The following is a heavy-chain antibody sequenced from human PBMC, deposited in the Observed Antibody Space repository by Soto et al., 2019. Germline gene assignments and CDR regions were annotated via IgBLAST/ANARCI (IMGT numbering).Heavy chain of an antibody. J-gene: IGHJ6*02. V-gene: IGHV3-74*01. CDR2: ISNDGSNT. Sequence: EVQLVESGGGLVQPGGSLRLSCAASGHTISSYWMHWGRQAPGKGLVWVARISNDGSNTNYADSVRGRFTISRDNAKSTLYLQMNSLRHEDRAVYYSPRHSVPYGLDVWDQGTTVVVPS. CDR1: GHTISSYW. CDR3: PRHSVPYGLDV.